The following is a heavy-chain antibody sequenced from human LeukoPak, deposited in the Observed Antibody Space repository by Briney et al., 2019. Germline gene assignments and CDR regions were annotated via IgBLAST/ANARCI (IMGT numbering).Heavy chain of an antibody. CDR1: GYTFTGYY. D-gene: IGHD6-6*01. J-gene: IGHJ4*02. CDR2: INPNSADA. CDR3: ARGGSSSNDY. Sequence: ASVKVSCKASGYTFTGYYMHWVRQAPGQGLEWMGWINPNSADANYAQKFQGRVTVTRDTSISTVYMELSRLRSDDTAVYYCARGGSSSNDYWGQGTLITVSS. V-gene: IGHV1-2*02.